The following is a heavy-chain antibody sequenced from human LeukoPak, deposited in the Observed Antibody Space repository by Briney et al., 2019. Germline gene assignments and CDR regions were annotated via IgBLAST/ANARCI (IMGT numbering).Heavy chain of an antibody. CDR2: ISGSGGST. Sequence: SGGSLRLSCAASGFTFSSYAMSWVSQAPGKGLEWVSAISGSGGSTYYADSVKGRFTISRDNSKNTLYLQMNSLRAEDTAVYYCAKAAYSSGWYNCFDPWGQGTLVTVSS. D-gene: IGHD6-19*01. V-gene: IGHV3-23*01. J-gene: IGHJ5*02. CDR1: GFTFSSYA. CDR3: AKAAYSSGWYNCFDP.